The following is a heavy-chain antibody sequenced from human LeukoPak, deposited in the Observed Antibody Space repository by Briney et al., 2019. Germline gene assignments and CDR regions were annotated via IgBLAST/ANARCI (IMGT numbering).Heavy chain of an antibody. V-gene: IGHV1-2*02. CDR1: GYTFSDYY. CDR3: ARGSPVAGSRFPFDI. D-gene: IGHD6-19*01. CDR2: VNPKSGDT. Sequence: GASVKVSCKASGYTFSDYYIHWVRRAPGQGLEWMGWVNPKSGDTKYAARFQARVTMTRDSSISTAYMELNTLTSDDTAIYSCARGSPVAGSRFPFDIWGQGTAVTVSS. J-gene: IGHJ3*02.